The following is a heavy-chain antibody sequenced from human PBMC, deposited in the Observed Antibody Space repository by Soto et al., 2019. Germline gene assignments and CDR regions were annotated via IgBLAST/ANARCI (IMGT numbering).Heavy chain of an antibody. CDR3: AHSDDSSGWMYYFDY. CDR2: ISGNDAK. Sequence: QITLKESCPTLVKPAQTLTLTCSFSGFSLSTRGVVVGWVRLPPGTPLEWLALISGNDAKRFSPSLKTRPTISKDTSKNQVVFTMTNMDPVDTATYYCAHSDDSSGWMYYFDYWGPGTLVTVS. CDR1: GFSLSTRGVV. V-gene: IGHV2-5*01. J-gene: IGHJ4*02. D-gene: IGHD6-19*01.